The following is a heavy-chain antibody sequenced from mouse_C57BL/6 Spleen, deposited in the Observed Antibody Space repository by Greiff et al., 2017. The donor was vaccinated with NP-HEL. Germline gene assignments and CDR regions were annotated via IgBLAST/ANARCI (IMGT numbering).Heavy chain of an antibody. CDR3: ARGAYYSNYGWFAY. D-gene: IGHD2-5*01. J-gene: IGHJ3*01. V-gene: IGHV5-17*01. CDR1: GFTFSDYG. Sequence: EVQLVESGGGLVKPGGSLKLSCAASGFTFSDYGMHWVRQAPEKGLEWVAYISSGSSTIYYADTVKGRVTISRDNAKHTLFLQMTSLRSEDTAMYFCARGAYYSNYGWFAYWGQGTLVTVSA. CDR2: ISSGSSTI.